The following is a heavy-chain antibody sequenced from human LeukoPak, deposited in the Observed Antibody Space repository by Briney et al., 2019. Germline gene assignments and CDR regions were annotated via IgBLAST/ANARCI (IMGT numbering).Heavy chain of an antibody. V-gene: IGHV3-23*01. J-gene: IGHJ2*01. D-gene: IGHD4-23*01. CDR3: AKDYYSGNSAGRYFDL. CDR2: ISGSAGTT. Sequence: PGGSLRLSCAASGFTFSNYAMSWVRQAPGKGLEWVSGISGSAGTTYYADSVKGRFTISRDNSKKTLYLQMNSLRAEDTAVYNCAKDYYSGNSAGRYFDLWGRGTLVTVSS. CDR1: GFTFSNYA.